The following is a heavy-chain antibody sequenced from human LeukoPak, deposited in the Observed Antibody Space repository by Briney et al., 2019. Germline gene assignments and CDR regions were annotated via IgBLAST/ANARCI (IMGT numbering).Heavy chain of an antibody. J-gene: IGHJ5*02. Sequence: PEASVKVSCKASGGTFSSYAISWVRQAPGQGLEWMGGIIPIFGTANYAQKFQGRVTITTDESTSTAYMGLSSLRSEDTAVYYCARGSRIVGATSRLDPWGQGTLVTVSS. CDR3: ARGSRIVGATSRLDP. CDR1: GGTFSSYA. V-gene: IGHV1-69*05. CDR2: IIPIFGTA. D-gene: IGHD1-26*01.